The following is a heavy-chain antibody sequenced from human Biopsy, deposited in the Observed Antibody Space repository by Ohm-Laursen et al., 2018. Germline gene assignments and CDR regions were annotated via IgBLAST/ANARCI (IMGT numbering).Heavy chain of an antibody. CDR1: GFTFRTYG. J-gene: IGHJ6*02. CDR3: AKDLSVYYYYGIDV. V-gene: IGHV3-30*18. D-gene: IGHD5/OR15-5a*01. CDR2: ISYDQTTK. Sequence: SLRLSCAASGFTFRTYGMHWVRLAPGEGLEWVAVISYDQTTKHYADSVRGRFTISRDNSKDTLYLQVNSLRAEDTAVYYCAKDLSVYYYYGIDVWGQGTTVTVSS.